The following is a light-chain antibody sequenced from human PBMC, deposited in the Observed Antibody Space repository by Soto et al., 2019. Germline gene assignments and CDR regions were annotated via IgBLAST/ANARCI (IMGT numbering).Light chain of an antibody. CDR1: QSISSW. J-gene: IGKJ4*01. Sequence: DIQMTQSPSTLSASVGDRVPITCRASQSISSWLAWYQQKPGKAPKLLIHEASRLETGVPSRFSGSESGTEFTLTISGLHAEDSATYYCQQYTNFPLTFGGGTKVDIK. CDR2: EAS. V-gene: IGKV1-5*01. CDR3: QQYTNFPLT.